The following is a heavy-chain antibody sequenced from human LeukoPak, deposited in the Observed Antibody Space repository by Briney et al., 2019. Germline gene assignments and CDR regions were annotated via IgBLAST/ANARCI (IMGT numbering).Heavy chain of an antibody. V-gene: IGHV1-2*02. Sequence: ASVKVSCKASGYPFTGYYLHWVRQAPGQGPEWMGWINPNSGATNCARKFQGRVTPTRDTSISTAYMELSSLRSDDTALYYCARALMTTVTLGDYWGQGTLITVSS. CDR2: INPNSGAT. CDR1: GYPFTGYY. D-gene: IGHD4-11*01. CDR3: ARALMTTVTLGDY. J-gene: IGHJ4*02.